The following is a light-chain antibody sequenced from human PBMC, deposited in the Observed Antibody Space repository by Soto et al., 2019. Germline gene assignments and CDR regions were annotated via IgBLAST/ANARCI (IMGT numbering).Light chain of an antibody. J-gene: IGKJ5*01. Sequence: EIVMTQSPATLSVSPGERATLSCRASQSVSSTLAWYQQKPGQAPRLLIYGASTRATAIPARFSGSGSGADSTLTISALQHEDFEVYNGPQYKNGPATFGQGIRLVIK. CDR2: GAS. V-gene: IGKV3-15*01. CDR3: PQYKNGPAT. CDR1: QSVSST.